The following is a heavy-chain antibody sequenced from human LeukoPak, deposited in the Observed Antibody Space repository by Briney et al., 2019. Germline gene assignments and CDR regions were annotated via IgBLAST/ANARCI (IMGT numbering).Heavy chain of an antibody. D-gene: IGHD2-2*01. CDR1: GGSISSYY. Sequence: SETLSLTCTVSGGSISSYYWSWIRQPPGKGLENIAYITYSGSTNFNPSLKSRVSISVDTSKNQFSLKVNSVTAADTAVYYCAREVLGYCSSTSCYGSFDYWGQGTLVTVSS. V-gene: IGHV4-59*01. CDR3: AREVLGYCSSTSCYGSFDY. CDR2: ITYSGST. J-gene: IGHJ4*02.